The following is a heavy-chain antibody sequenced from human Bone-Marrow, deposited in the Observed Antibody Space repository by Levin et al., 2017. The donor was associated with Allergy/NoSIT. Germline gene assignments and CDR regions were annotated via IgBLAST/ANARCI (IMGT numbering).Heavy chain of an antibody. CDR3: AKTRGFSFGIDAFDM. Sequence: SLKISCAASGFTFDDYAMHWVRQTPGRGLEWVSGISWNSGKIGYGDSMKGRFTISRDSAKSSLYLQMNSLRVEDTALYYCAKTRGFSFGIDAFDMWGQGTMVTVSS. CDR1: GFTFDDYA. V-gene: IGHV3-9*01. J-gene: IGHJ3*02. CDR2: ISWNSGKI. D-gene: IGHD5-12*01.